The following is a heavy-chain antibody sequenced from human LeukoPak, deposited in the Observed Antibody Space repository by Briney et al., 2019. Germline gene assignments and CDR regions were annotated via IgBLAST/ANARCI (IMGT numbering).Heavy chain of an antibody. CDR1: GVSISSYY. J-gene: IGHJ4*02. D-gene: IGHD5-18*01. V-gene: IGHV4-59*01. CDR2: IYYSGST. CDR3: ARLGLDTLDLDY. Sequence: SETLSLTCTVSGVSISSYYWSWIRQPPGKGLEWIGYIYYSGSTNYNPSLKSRVTISVDTSKNQFSLKLSSVTAADTAVYYCARLGLDTLDLDYWGQGTLVTVSS.